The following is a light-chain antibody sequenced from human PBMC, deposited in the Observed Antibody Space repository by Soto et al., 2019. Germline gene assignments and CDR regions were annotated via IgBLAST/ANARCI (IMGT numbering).Light chain of an antibody. J-gene: IGKJ4*01. CDR2: GAS. CDR1: QDVGKW. V-gene: IGKV1-12*01. Sequence: DIQMTQSPPSLSASVGDRVTIXXRASQDVGKWLAWYQQKPGKAPTVXIHGASSLQSGVPPRYSGSGYGTDFTLTISSLQPEDFATYYCLQDYTYPLTFGGGTKVDIK. CDR3: LQDYTYPLT.